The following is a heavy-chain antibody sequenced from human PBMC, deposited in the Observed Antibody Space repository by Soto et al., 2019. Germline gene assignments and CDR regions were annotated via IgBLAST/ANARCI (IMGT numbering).Heavy chain of an antibody. J-gene: IGHJ4*02. CDR3: ANGPN. Sequence: QVQLVQSGAEEKEPGSSVKVSCKASGGSFSGQRVSWVRQDPGQRLEWMGGIIPMFSTTNYARKYKGRLTITADGSTNTASIELTSLTSDDTSIYYCANGPNWGQGTIVTVSS. V-gene: IGHV1-69*01. CDR1: GGSFSGQR. CDR2: IIPMFSTT. D-gene: IGHD2-8*01.